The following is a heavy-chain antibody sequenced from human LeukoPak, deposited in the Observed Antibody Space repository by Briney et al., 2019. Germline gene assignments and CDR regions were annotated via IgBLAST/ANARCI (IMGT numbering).Heavy chain of an antibody. CDR2: INHSGST. V-gene: IGHV4-34*01. D-gene: IGHD4-23*01. CDR1: GGSFSGYY. J-gene: IGHJ4*02. Sequence: SETLSLTCAVYGGSFSGYYWSWIRQPPGKGLEWIGEINHSGSTNYNPSLKSRVTISVDTSKNQFSLKLSSVTAADTAVYYCARRIRLRWYTFDYWGQGTLVTVSS. CDR3: ARRIRLRWYTFDY.